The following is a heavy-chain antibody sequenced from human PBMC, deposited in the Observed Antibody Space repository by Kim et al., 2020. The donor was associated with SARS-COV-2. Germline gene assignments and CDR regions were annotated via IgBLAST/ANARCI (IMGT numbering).Heavy chain of an antibody. J-gene: IGHJ4*02. Sequence: SPSCQGQVTISADKSSSTAYLQWSSLKASDTAMYYCARTRNPAGNYVHYWGQGTLVTVSS. CDR3: ARTRNPAGNYVHY. D-gene: IGHD3-10*01. V-gene: IGHV5-51*01.